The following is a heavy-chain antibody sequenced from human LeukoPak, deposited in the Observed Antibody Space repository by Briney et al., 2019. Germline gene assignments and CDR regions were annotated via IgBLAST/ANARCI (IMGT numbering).Heavy chain of an antibody. Sequence: ASVKVSCKASGYTFTGYYMHWVRQAPGQGLEWMGWINPNSGGTNYAQKFQGRVTMTRDTSISTAYMELSRLRSDDTAVYYCARVAGRWFGELIVFDYWSQGTLVTVSS. D-gene: IGHD3-10*01. CDR3: ARVAGRWFGELIVFDY. V-gene: IGHV1-2*02. J-gene: IGHJ4*02. CDR2: INPNSGGT. CDR1: GYTFTGYY.